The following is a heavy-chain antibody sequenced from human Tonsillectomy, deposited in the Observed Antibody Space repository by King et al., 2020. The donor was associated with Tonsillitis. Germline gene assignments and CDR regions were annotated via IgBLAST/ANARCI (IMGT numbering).Heavy chain of an antibody. CDR3: AKDRGYYYDSSCYYAH. CDR2: ISGSGGST. CDR1: GFTFSSYA. Sequence: EVQLVESGGGLVQPGGSLRLSCAASGFTFSSYAMSWVRQAPGKGLEWVSAISGSGGSTYYADSVKGRFTISRDNSKNTLYLQMNSLRAEDTAVYYCAKDRGYYYDSSCYYAHWGQGTLVTVSS. D-gene: IGHD3-22*01. V-gene: IGHV3-23*04. J-gene: IGHJ4*02.